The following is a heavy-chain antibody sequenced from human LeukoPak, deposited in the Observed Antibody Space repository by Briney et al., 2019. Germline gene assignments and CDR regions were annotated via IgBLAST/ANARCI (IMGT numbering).Heavy chain of an antibody. CDR1: GFTFDSYG. V-gene: IGHV3-30*02. J-gene: IGHJ4*02. Sequence: PGGSLRLSCAASGFTFDSYGMHWVRQAPGKGLEWVAFIRYDGSINYYADSVKGRFTISRDNSKNTLYLLMNSLRAEDTAVYYCAKDVEYQLLTNFFDYWGQGTLVTVSS. D-gene: IGHD2-21*01. CDR3: AKDVEYQLLTNFFDY. CDR2: IRYDGSIN.